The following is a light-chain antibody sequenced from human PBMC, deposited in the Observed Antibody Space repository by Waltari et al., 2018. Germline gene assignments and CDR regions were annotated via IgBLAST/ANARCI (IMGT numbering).Light chain of an antibody. CDR1: RSNIGAGYD. CDR3: QSFDSSLSDV. CDR2: TDY. V-gene: IGLV1-40*01. Sequence: QPVLTPPPSVSGAPGQSATITCTRTRSNIGAGYDVTWYRQPPGTAHKLLIYTDYNRPSGVPDRFSGSKSDTSAYLVIAGLQAEDEADYYCQSFDSSLSDVFGTGTKVTVL. J-gene: IGLJ1*01.